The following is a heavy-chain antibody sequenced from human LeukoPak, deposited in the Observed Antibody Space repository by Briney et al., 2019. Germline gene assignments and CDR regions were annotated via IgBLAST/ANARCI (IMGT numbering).Heavy chain of an antibody. CDR1: VDSVSSNSVA. CDR3: ARVYCSGGTCLNWFDP. V-gene: IGHV6-1*01. Sequence: SQTLSLTCASSVDSVSSNSVAWNWIRQSPSRGLEWLGSTYYRSKWYNDYAVSVKSRITITPDTSKNHFSLQLNSVPPEDSAVYYCARVYCSGGTCLNWFDPWGQGTLVTVSS. J-gene: IGHJ5*02. D-gene: IGHD2-15*01. CDR2: TYYRSKWYN.